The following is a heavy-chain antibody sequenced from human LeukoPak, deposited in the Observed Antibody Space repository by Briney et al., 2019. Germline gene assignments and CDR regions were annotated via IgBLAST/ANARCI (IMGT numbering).Heavy chain of an antibody. CDR3: AKGRAPSVGLPDWYFDL. D-gene: IGHD3-10*01. CDR2: VSYDGSNK. Sequence: QPGRSLRLSCVASGFSFSNYGMHWVRQLPGKGLDWVAVVSYDGSNKYYRDSVKGRFTISRDNAKNTLYLQMNSLTAEDTAVYYCAKGRAPSVGLPDWYFDLWGRGTLVTVSS. V-gene: IGHV3-30*18. CDR1: GFSFSNYG. J-gene: IGHJ2*01.